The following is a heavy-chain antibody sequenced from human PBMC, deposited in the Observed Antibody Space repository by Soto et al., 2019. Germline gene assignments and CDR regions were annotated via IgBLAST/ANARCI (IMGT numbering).Heavy chain of an antibody. CDR2: ISFDGGDK. CDR1: GFTFSSYG. Sequence: PGGSLRLSCAASGFTFSSYGMHWLRQAPGKGLEWVALISFDGGDKHYADSVKGRFSISRDNVKNSLYLQMNSLRAEDTAVYYSAKDLTPYYYGSSGARFDRWGQGILVTVFS. V-gene: IGHV3-30*13. D-gene: IGHD3-22*01. J-gene: IGHJ4*02. CDR3: AKDLTPYYYGSSGARFDR.